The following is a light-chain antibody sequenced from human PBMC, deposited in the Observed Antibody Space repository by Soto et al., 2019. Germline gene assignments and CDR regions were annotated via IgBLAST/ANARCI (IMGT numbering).Light chain of an antibody. CDR1: SSNIGAGYD. CDR2: GNS. V-gene: IGLV1-40*01. J-gene: IGLJ2*01. CDR3: QSYDSSLRISV. Sequence: QSVLTQPPSVSGAPGQRVTISCTGTSSNIGAGYDVHWYQQLPGTAPKLLINGNSNRPSGVPDRFSDSKSGTSASLAITGLQADDEADYYCQSYDSSLRISVFGGGTKLTVL.